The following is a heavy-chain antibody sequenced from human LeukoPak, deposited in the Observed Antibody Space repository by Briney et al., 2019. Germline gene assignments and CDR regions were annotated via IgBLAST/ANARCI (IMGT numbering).Heavy chain of an antibody. CDR2: IYYSGST. CDR1: GGSMSPYH. J-gene: IGHJ3*02. CDR3: ARDEPHCSGGSCYSGLVFDI. Sequence: PSETLSLTCTVSGGSMSPYHWGWIRQPPGKGLEWTGYIYYSGSTNYNPSLNSRVTISVDTSKNQFSLKLSSVTAADTAVYYCARDEPHCSGGSCYSGLVFDIWGQGTMVTVSS. V-gene: IGHV4-59*08. D-gene: IGHD2-15*01.